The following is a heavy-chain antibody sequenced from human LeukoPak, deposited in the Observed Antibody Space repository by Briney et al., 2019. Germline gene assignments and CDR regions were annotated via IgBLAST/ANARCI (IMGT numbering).Heavy chain of an antibody. CDR3: ARGLDYDILSVPYGMDV. CDR1: GFTFSSYS. CDR2: ISSSSSYI. D-gene: IGHD3-9*01. Sequence: GGSLRLSCAASGFTFSSYSMNWVRQAPGKGLELVSSISSSSSYIYYADSVKGRFTISRDNDKNSLYLQMNSLRDEDTAVYYCARGLDYDILSVPYGMDVWGQGTTVTVSS. J-gene: IGHJ6*02. V-gene: IGHV3-21*01.